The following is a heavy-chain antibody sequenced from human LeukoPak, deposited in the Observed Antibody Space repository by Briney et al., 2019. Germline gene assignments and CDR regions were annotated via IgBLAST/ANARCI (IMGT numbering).Heavy chain of an antibody. Sequence: GGSLRLSCAVSGSIFSSYAMSWVRQAPGKGLEWVSVISGSGGLTYYADSVKGRFTISRDNCKNTLYLQMNSLRADDTAVYYCARDLRRDCSTTTCYAFDYWGQGTLVTVSS. CDR2: ISGSGGLT. J-gene: IGHJ4*02. V-gene: IGHV3-23*01. CDR1: GSIFSSYA. CDR3: ARDLRRDCSTTTCYAFDY. D-gene: IGHD2-2*01.